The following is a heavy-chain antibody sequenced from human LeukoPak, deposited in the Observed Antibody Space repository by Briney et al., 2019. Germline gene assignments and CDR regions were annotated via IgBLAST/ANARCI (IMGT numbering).Heavy chain of an antibody. CDR1: GFTFSDYY. J-gene: IGHJ4*02. V-gene: IGHV3-11*04. CDR3: ARDGPHYYDSSGYYLVDY. D-gene: IGHD3-22*01. CDR2: ISSSGSTI. Sequence: GGSLRLSCAASGFTFSDYYMSWIRQAPGKGLEWVSYISSSGSTIYYADSVKGRFTISRDNAKNSLYLQMNSLRAEDTAVYYCARDGPHYYDSSGYYLVDYWGQGTLVTVSS.